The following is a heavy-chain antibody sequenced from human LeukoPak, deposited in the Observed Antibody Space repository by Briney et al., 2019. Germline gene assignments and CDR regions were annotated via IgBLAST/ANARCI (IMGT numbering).Heavy chain of an antibody. Sequence: GSVKVSCKASGYTFTSYALHWVRQAPGQRLEWMGWINAGNGNTKYSQNFQGRVTITRDTSASTAYMELSSLRSEDTAVYYCARVYYGSGSYSHFDYWGQGTLVTVSS. CDR3: ARVYYGSGSYSHFDY. D-gene: IGHD3-10*01. CDR2: INAGNGNT. J-gene: IGHJ4*02. V-gene: IGHV1-3*01. CDR1: GYTFTSYA.